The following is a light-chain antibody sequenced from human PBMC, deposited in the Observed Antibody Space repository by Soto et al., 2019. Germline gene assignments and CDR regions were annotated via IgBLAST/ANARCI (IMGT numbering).Light chain of an antibody. CDR2: DAS. CDR1: QSVSSY. Sequence: EIVLTQSPATLSLSPGERATLSCRASQSVSSYLAWYQQKPGKAPRLLIYDASNRATGIPARFSGSGSGTDFTLTISSLEPEDFAVYYCQQRGTFGQGTKV. V-gene: IGKV3-11*01. CDR3: QQRGT. J-gene: IGKJ1*01.